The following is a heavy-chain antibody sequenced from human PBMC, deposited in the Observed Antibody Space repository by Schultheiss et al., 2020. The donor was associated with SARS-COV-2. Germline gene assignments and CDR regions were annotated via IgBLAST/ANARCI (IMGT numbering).Heavy chain of an antibody. CDR1: GFTFSSYA. D-gene: IGHD1-1*01. V-gene: IGHV3-30*01. CDR3: ARDFSLAELDY. CDR2: MSFDGSNT. J-gene: IGHJ4*02. Sequence: GGSLRLSCAASGFTFSSYAMHWVRQAPGKGLEWVAFMSFDGSNTYYSDSVRGRFSVSRDISKSTLYLQMNSLRGEDTAIYYCARDFSLAELDYWGQGTLVTVSS.